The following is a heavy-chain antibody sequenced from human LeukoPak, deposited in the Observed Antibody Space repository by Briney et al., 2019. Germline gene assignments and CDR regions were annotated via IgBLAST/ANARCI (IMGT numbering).Heavy chain of an antibody. J-gene: IGHJ4*02. V-gene: IGHV1-2*02. CDR2: INPNSGGT. Sequence: ASVKVSCKASGYTFTGYYMHWVRQAPGQGLEWMGWINPNSGGTNYAQKFQGRVTMTRDTSISTAYMELSRLRSDDTAVYYCARPSGRYYSDSSGYFDFDYWGQGTLVTVSS. CDR3: ARPSGRYYSDSSGYFDFDY. D-gene: IGHD3-22*01. CDR1: GYTFTGYY.